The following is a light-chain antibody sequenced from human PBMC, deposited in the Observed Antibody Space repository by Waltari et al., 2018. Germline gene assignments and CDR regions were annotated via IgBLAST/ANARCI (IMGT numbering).Light chain of an antibody. CDR3: SSYAGSSKGV. V-gene: IGLV2-23*02. CDR1: SSDVGHYTR. J-gene: IGLJ2*01. Sequence: QSALTQPASVSGSPGQSITISCTGTSSDVGHYTRVPWYQQHPGKAPKLMIYAVSKRPSGVSDRFSGSKSGDMASLTISGLQPEDEAEYFCSSYAGSSKGVFGGGTKVTVL. CDR2: AVS.